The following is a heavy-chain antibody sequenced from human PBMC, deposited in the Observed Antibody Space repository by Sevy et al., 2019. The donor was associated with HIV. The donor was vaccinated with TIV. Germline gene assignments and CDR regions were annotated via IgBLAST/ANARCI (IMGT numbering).Heavy chain of an antibody. CDR1: GFTFSSYA. V-gene: IGHV3-23*01. Sequence: GGSLRLSCPASGFTFSSYAMSWVRQAPGKGLEWVSAISGSGGSTYYADSVKGRFTISRDNSKNTLYLQMNSLRAEDTAVYYCAKAPRSGSFYYFDYWGQGTLVTVSS. CDR3: AKAPRSGSFYYFDY. D-gene: IGHD6-13*01. J-gene: IGHJ4*02. CDR2: ISGSGGST.